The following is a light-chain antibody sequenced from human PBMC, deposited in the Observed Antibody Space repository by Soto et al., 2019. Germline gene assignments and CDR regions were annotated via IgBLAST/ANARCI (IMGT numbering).Light chain of an antibody. CDR2: AAS. J-gene: IGKJ5*01. V-gene: IGKV3D-15*01. CDR1: QIVGGN. CDR3: QQYDNWPPIT. Sequence: IVVTQSPATLSVSPGERATLSCRASQIVGGNLAWYQQTPGQAPRLLIYAASTGAAGIPARFSGSGFGTEFTLTISSLQSEDLAVYYCQQYDNWPPITFGQGTRLEIK.